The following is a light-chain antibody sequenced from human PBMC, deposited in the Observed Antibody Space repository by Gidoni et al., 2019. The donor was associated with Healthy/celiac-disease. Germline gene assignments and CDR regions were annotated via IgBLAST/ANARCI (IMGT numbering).Light chain of an antibody. Sequence: EIVLTQSPGTLSLSPGERATLSCRASQSVSSSYLAWYQQKPGQAPRLLIYGASSRATGIPDRFSGSGSGTDFTLTISRLESEDFAVYYCQQYGSSHYTFGQGTKLEIK. V-gene: IGKV3-20*01. J-gene: IGKJ2*01. CDR2: GAS. CDR3: QQYGSSHYT. CDR1: QSVSSSY.